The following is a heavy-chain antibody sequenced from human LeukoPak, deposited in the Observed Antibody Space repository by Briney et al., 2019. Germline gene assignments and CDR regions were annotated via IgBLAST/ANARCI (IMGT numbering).Heavy chain of an antibody. J-gene: IGHJ5*02. CDR3: ARRYGSGGNWFDP. Sequence: ASVKVSCKASGYTFTGYYMHWVRQAPGQGLEWMGWINPNSGGTNYAQKFQGRVTMTRDTSISTAYMELSRLRSDDTAVYYCARRYGSGGNWFDPWGQGTLVTVSS. D-gene: IGHD3-10*01. CDR1: GYTFTGYY. CDR2: INPNSGGT. V-gene: IGHV1-2*02.